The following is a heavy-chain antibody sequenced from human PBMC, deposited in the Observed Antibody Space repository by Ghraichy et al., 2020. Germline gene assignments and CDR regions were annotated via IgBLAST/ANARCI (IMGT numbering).Heavy chain of an antibody. V-gene: IGHV3-23*01. Sequence: GGSLNISCVASGFSFGNSALSWVRQAPGRGLEWVSSTTSTGRITYYSDSVKGRFTISRDNSNNTLYLLMDSLRPEDTAIYYCAKVGAFLEYYFDYWGQGVLVTVSS. D-gene: IGHD3-3*01. CDR1: GFSFGNSA. CDR2: TTSTGRIT. CDR3: AKVGAFLEYYFDY. J-gene: IGHJ4*02.